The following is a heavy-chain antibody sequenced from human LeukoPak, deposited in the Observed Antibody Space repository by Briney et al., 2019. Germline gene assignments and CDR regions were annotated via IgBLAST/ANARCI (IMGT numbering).Heavy chain of an antibody. Sequence: AAVKVSCKVSGYTLTELSMHWVRQAPGKGPEWMRGFDPEDGETIYAQKFQGRVTMTEDTSTDTAYMELSSLRSEDTAVYYCATDRYGSGTHFDYWGQGTLVTVSS. D-gene: IGHD3-10*01. J-gene: IGHJ4*02. CDR2: FDPEDGET. V-gene: IGHV1-24*01. CDR3: ATDRYGSGTHFDY. CDR1: GYTLTELS.